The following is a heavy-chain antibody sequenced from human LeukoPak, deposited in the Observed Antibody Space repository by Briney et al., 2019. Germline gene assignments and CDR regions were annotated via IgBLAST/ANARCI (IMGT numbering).Heavy chain of an antibody. J-gene: IGHJ4*02. V-gene: IGHV1-46*01. Sequence: ASVKVSCKASGYTFTSYYMHWVRQAPGQGLEWMGIINPSGGSTSYAQKFQGRVTMTRDTSTSTVDMQLSSLRSEDTAVYYCARDEGPPRYNWNYGGPDYWGQGTLVTVSS. CDR3: ARDEGPPRYNWNYGGPDY. CDR1: GYTFTSYY. CDR2: INPSGGST. D-gene: IGHD1-7*01.